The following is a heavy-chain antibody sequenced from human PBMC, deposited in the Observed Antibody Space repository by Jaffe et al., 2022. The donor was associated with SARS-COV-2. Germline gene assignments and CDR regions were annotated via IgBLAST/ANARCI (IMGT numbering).Heavy chain of an antibody. CDR3: ARYPPSYYDRSFAFDI. D-gene: IGHD3-22*01. V-gene: IGHV3-20*01. Sequence: EMQLVESGGGVVRPGGSLRLSCAASGFTFDDYGLSWVRQVPGKGLEWVSGISWSGGSTGYADSVKGRFTISRDNAKRSLYLQMNSLRAEDTALYHCARYPPSYYDRSFAFDIWGQGTMVTVSS. CDR2: ISWSGGST. CDR1: GFTFDDYG. J-gene: IGHJ3*02.